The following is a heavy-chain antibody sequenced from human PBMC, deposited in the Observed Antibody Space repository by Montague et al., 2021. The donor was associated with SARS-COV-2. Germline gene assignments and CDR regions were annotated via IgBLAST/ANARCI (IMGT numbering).Heavy chain of an antibody. V-gene: IGHV5-51*01. J-gene: IGHJ5*02. Sequence: QSGAEVKLPGESLKISCKTSGYNFTRYWIGWVRQMPGKGLEWMGIINPGDSDTKYSPSFQGQATISADKSIGTAYLQWSSLKTSDTAMYYCARQPSNWYDPWGQGTLVTVSS. CDR1: GYNFTRYW. CDR3: ARQPSNWYDP. CDR2: INPGDSDT.